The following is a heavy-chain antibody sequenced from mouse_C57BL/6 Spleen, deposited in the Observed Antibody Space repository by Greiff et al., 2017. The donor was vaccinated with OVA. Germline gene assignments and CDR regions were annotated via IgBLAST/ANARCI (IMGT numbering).Heavy chain of an antibody. CDR1: GYTFTSYW. CDR2: IDPSDSYT. D-gene: IGHD2-3*01. CDR3: ARGHDGYFDY. V-gene: IGHV1-69*01. J-gene: IGHJ2*01. Sequence: QVQLQQSGAELVMPGASVKLSCKASGYTFTSYWMHWVKQRPGQGLEWIGEIDPSDSYTNYNQKFKGKSTLTVDKSSSTAYMQLSSLTSEDSAVYYCARGHDGYFDYWGQGTTLTVSS.